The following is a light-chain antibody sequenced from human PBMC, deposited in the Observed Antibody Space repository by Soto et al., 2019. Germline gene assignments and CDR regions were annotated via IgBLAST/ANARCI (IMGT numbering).Light chain of an antibody. V-gene: IGLV1-44*01. CDR2: GNN. CDR1: SSNIGSKT. CDR3: AAWDGSLNGVV. J-gene: IGLJ2*01. Sequence: QSVLTQPLSASGTPGQRVTISCSGSSSNIGSKTVNWYQQVPGTAPKLLIYGNNQRPSGVPDRFSGSKSGTSASLAISGLQSEDEADYYCAAWDGSLNGVVFGGGTKLTVL.